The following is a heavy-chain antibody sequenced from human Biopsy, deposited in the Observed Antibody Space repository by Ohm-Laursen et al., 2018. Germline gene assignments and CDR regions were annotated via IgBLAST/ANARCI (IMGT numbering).Heavy chain of an antibody. J-gene: IGHJ2*01. Sequence: TLSPTRAVSGDSISSHYWSSTRQRPGEGLRWIGYVYYTGRTDSNPSLQSRVTISVDTSKNHFSLRLRSVAPADTVIYYCARDRGYYSDRTVPGYFDLWGRGTLVTVSS. V-gene: IGHV4-59*11. D-gene: IGHD3-22*01. CDR3: ARDRGYYSDRTVPGYFDL. CDR1: GDSISSHY. CDR2: VYYTGRT.